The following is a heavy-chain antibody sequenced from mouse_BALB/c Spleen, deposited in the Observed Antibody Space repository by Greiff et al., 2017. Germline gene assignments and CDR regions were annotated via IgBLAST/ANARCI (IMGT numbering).Heavy chain of an antibody. CDR1: GFTFSSYA. D-gene: IGHD1-1*01. CDR2: ISSGGSYT. V-gene: IGHV5-9-4*01. J-gene: IGHJ4*01. CDR3: AINRITTANYYAMDY. Sequence: EVKLMESGGGLVKPGGSLKLSCAASGFTFSSYAMSWVRQSPEKRLEWVAEISSGGSYTYYPDTVTGRFTISRDNAKNTLYLEMSSLRSEDTAMYYCAINRITTANYYAMDYWGQGTSVTVSS.